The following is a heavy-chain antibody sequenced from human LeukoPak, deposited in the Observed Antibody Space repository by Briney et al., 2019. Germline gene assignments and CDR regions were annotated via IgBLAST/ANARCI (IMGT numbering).Heavy chain of an antibody. V-gene: IGHV3-30*02. Sequence: GGSLRLSCAASGFTFSSYGMHWVRQAPGEGLEWVAFIRYDGSNKYYADSVKGRFTISRDNSKNTLYLQMNSLRAEDTAVYYCAKDSYGDYRGAFDIWGQGTMVTVSS. D-gene: IGHD4-17*01. CDR3: AKDSYGDYRGAFDI. J-gene: IGHJ3*02. CDR2: IRYDGSNK. CDR1: GFTFSSYG.